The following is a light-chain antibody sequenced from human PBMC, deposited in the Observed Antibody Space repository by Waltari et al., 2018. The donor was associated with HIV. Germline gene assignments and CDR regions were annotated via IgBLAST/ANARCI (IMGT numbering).Light chain of an antibody. CDR2: GAS. CDR1: QSVAGNS. V-gene: IGKV3-20*01. CDR3: QQYGSARRT. Sequence: ELVLTQSPGTLSLSPGERATLSCRASQSVAGNSLAWYQHKPGQAPRLLIFGASSRVTGIPDRCSGSGSGTDFSLTISRLQPEDFAVYYCQQYGSARRTFGGGTKVESK. J-gene: IGKJ4*01.